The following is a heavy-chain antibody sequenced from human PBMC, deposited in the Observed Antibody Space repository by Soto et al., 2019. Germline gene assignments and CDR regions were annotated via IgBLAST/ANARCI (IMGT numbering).Heavy chain of an antibody. Sequence: QVQLVESGGGVVQPGRSLRLSCAASGFTFSSYGMHWVRQAPGKGLEWVAVISYDGSNKYYADSVKGRFTISRDNSKNTLYLQMNSLRAEDTAVYYCAMGGYGSGSYLGYWGQGTLVTVSS. D-gene: IGHD3-10*01. CDR3: AMGGYGSGSYLGY. J-gene: IGHJ4*02. V-gene: IGHV3-30*03. CDR2: ISYDGSNK. CDR1: GFTFSSYG.